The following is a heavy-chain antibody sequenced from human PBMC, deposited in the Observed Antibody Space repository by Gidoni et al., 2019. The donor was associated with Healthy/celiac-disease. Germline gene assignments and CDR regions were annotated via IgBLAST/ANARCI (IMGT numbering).Heavy chain of an antibody. D-gene: IGHD3-3*01. CDR1: GYTFTSYA. Sequence: QVQLVQSGAEVKKPGASVKVSCKASGYTFTSYAMPWVRQAPGQRLKWMGWINAGNGNTKYSQKFQGRVTITRDTSASTAYMELSSLRSEDTAVYYCARDRPITIFGVVINDAFDIWGQGTMVTVSS. CDR2: INAGNGNT. CDR3: ARDRPITIFGVVINDAFDI. V-gene: IGHV1-3*01. J-gene: IGHJ3*02.